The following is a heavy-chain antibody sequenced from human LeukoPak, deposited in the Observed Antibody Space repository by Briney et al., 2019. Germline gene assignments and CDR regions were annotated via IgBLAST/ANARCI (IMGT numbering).Heavy chain of an antibody. CDR1: GFTFSSYA. CDR2: ISYDGSNK. CDR3: ARLGYCSGGSCY. Sequence: GRSLRLSCAASGFTFSSYAMHWVRQAPGKGLEWVAVISYDGSNKYYADSVKGRFTISRDNSKNTLYLQMNSLRAEDTAVYYCARLGYCSGGSCYWGQGTLVTVSS. V-gene: IGHV3-30-3*01. D-gene: IGHD2-15*01. J-gene: IGHJ4*02.